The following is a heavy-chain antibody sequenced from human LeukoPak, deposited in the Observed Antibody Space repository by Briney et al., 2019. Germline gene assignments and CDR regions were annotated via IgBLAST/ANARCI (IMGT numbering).Heavy chain of an antibody. J-gene: IGHJ5*02. CDR3: AKARLRYFDWYTA. V-gene: IGHV3-23*01. Sequence: GGSLRLSCAASGFTFSSYSMYWLRQAPGKGLEWISVISGGGSSTYYADSVRGRFPISRDNSKNTLFLQMNSLRAEDTAVYYCAKARLRYFDWYTAWGQGTLVTVSS. CDR1: GFTFSSYS. D-gene: IGHD3-9*01. CDR2: ISGGGSST.